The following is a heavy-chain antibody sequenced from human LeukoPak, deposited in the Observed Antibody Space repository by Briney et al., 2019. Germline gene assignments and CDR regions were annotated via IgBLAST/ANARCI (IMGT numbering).Heavy chain of an antibody. CDR3: ARESSGTYYGPAFDI. Sequence: PSETLSLTCTVSGGSISSSNYYWGWIRQPPGKGLEWIGSIFYSGSTYYNPSLKSRVTISVDTSKNQFSLRLSSVTAADTAIYYCARESSGTYYGPAFDIWGQGTMVTVSS. CDR2: IFYSGST. V-gene: IGHV4-39*07. CDR1: GGSISSSNYY. J-gene: IGHJ3*02. D-gene: IGHD1-26*01.